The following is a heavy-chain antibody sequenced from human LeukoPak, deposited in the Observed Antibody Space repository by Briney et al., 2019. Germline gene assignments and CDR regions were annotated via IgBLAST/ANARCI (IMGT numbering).Heavy chain of an antibody. CDR3: AKDVYDILTGYYLAPGY. V-gene: IGHV3-23*01. CDR2: ISGSGGST. Sequence: GGSLRLSCAASGFTFSSYAMSWVRQAPGKGLEWVSAISGSGGSTYYADSVKGRFTIYRDNSKNTLYLQMNSRRAEDTAVYYCAKDVYDILTGYYLAPGYWGQGTLVTVSS. J-gene: IGHJ4*02. D-gene: IGHD3-9*01. CDR1: GFTFSSYA.